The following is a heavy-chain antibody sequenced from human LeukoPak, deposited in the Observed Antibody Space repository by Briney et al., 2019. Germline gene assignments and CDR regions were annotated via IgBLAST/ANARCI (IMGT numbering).Heavy chain of an antibody. V-gene: IGHV3-23*01. Sequence: GGTLRLSCAASGFTFSSYGMSWVRQAPGKGLEWVSAISGSGGSTYYADPVKGRFTISRDNSKNMLYLQMNSLRAEDTAVYYCARSLRVRGVPDYMDVWGKGTTVTISS. J-gene: IGHJ6*03. CDR2: ISGSGGST. CDR1: GFTFSSYG. D-gene: IGHD3-10*01. CDR3: ARSLRVRGVPDYMDV.